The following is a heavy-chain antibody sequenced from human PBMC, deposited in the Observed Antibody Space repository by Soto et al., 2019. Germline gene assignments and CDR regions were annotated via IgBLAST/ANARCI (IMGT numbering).Heavy chain of an antibody. CDR2: IDSRGRTI. V-gene: IGHV3-11*01. D-gene: IGHD6-6*01. Sequence: QVQLVESGGALVKPGGSLRLSCAASGFTFSDYYMSWIRQAPGKGLEWVSYIDSRGRTISYAESVKGRFTISRDDAKNSLYLQMNSLRAEDTAVYYCARQAARNYFDFWGQGTLVTVSS. J-gene: IGHJ4*02. CDR3: ARQAARNYFDF. CDR1: GFTFSDYY.